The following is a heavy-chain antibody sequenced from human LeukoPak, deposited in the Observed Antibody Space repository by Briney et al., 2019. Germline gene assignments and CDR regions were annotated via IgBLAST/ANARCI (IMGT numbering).Heavy chain of an antibody. J-gene: IGHJ3*02. CDR2: IYYSGST. D-gene: IGHD2-2*01. Sequence: PSETLSLTCTVSGGSISSYYWSWIRQPPGKGLGWIGYIYYSGSTNYNPSLKSRVTISVDTSKNQFSLKLSSVTAADTAVYYCASGVVVPAATPSDAFDIWGQGTMVTVSS. CDR1: GGSISSYY. V-gene: IGHV4-59*01. CDR3: ASGVVVPAATPSDAFDI.